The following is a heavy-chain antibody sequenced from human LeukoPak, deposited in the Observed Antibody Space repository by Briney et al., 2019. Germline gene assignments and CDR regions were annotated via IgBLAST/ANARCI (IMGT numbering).Heavy chain of an antibody. CDR2: ISGSGDSK. J-gene: IGHJ5*02. D-gene: IGHD6-13*01. CDR3: AKASSSWYRSWFDP. CDR1: GFTFSNYS. V-gene: IGHV3-23*01. Sequence: PGGSLRLSCAASGFTFSNYSMSWVRQAPGKGLEWVSTISGSGDSKYYVDSVRGRFTISRDNAKNTLYLQMNSLRGEDTAVYYCAKASSSWYRSWFDPWGREPWSPSPQ.